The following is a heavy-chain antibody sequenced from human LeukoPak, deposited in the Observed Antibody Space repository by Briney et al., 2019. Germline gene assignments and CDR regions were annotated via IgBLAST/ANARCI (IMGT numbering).Heavy chain of an antibody. D-gene: IGHD3-16*02. CDR1: GGSISSGGYY. Sequence: PSQTLSLTCTVSGGSISSGGYYLSWIRQHPGKGLEWIGYIYYSGSTYYNPSLKSRVTISVDTSKNQFSLKLSSVTAADTAVYYCARGPGGLGELSLYTYWGQGTLVTVSS. CDR2: IYYSGST. CDR3: ARGPGGLGELSLYTY. V-gene: IGHV4-31*03. J-gene: IGHJ4*02.